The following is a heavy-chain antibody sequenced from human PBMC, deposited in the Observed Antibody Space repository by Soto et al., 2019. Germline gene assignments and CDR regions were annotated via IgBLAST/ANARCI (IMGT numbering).Heavy chain of an antibody. CDR2: TYYRSKWYN. V-gene: IGHV6-1*01. D-gene: IGHD6-13*01. J-gene: IGHJ3*02. CDR1: GDSVSSNSAA. Sequence: SQTLSLTCAISGDSVSSNSAAWNWIRQSPSRGLEWLGRTYYRSKWYNDYAVSVKSRITINPDTSKNQFSLQLNSVTPEDTAVYYCARLELSQLVEFDAFDIWGQGTMVTVSS. CDR3: ARLELSQLVEFDAFDI.